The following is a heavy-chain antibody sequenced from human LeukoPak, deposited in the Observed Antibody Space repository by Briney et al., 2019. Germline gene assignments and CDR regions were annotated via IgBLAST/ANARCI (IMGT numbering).Heavy chain of an antibody. CDR3: ARFRDYDYYFDY. V-gene: IGHV1-18*04. D-gene: IGHD4-17*01. J-gene: IGHJ4*02. Sequence: ASVKVSCKASGYTFTGYYMHWVRQAPGQGLEWMGWISAYNGNTNYAQKLQGRVTMTTDTSTSTAYMELRSLRSDDTAVYYCARFRDYDYYFDYWGQGTLVTVSS. CDR2: ISAYNGNT. CDR1: GYTFTGYY.